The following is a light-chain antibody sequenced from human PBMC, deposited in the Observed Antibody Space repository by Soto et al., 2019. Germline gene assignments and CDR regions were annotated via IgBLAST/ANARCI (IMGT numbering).Light chain of an antibody. CDR2: GAS. Sequence: EIWLTQFPGTLSLSPGERATLSCTASQSFNSNYLAWYQQKPGQAPRLLIYGASTRATGIPDRFSGSESGTDFTLTISRLEPEDFAVYYCHQYGSSPRTFGPGTKVDIK. V-gene: IGKV3-20*01. CDR1: QSFNSNY. J-gene: IGKJ1*01. CDR3: HQYGSSPRT.